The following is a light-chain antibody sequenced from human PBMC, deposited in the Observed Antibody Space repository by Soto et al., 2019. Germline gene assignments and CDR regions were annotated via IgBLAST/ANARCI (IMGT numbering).Light chain of an antibody. Sequence: EIVLTQSPGILSLSPGERATLSCRASQSVNSLFFGWHQQKPGQAPRLVIYGTTNRAAGIPDRFSGSGSGADFTLTISRLEHEDSAVYFCQPYGVSHKTLGQGTKVDIK. V-gene: IGKV3-20*01. CDR2: GTT. CDR1: QSVNSLF. CDR3: QPYGVSHKT. J-gene: IGKJ1*01.